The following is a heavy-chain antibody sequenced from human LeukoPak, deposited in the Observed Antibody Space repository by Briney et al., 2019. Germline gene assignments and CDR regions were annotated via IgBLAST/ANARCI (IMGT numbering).Heavy chain of an antibody. J-gene: IGHJ3*02. V-gene: IGHV3-21*01. Sequence: GGSLRLSCAASGFTFSSYSRNWVRQAPGKGLEWVSSISSSSSYIYYADSVKGRFTISRDNAKNSLYLQMNSLRAEDTAVYYCASFPPYMVRTDAFDIWGQGTMVTVSS. CDR2: ISSSSSYI. CDR1: GFTFSSYS. D-gene: IGHD3-10*01. CDR3: ASFPPYMVRTDAFDI.